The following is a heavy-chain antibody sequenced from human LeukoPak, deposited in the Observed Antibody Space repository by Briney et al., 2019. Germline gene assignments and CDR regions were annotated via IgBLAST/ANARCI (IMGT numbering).Heavy chain of an antibody. CDR3: ARSVPDYTRIDY. Sequence: PGGSLRLSCVASGFTFSDYAMNWVRQAPGKGLEWVSTFKTKYNQVYYAESVRGRFTISTDNSKNTVYLQMNSLRAEDTALYYCARSVPDYTRIDYWGQGALVTVSS. V-gene: IGHV3-23*05. D-gene: IGHD4-11*01. CDR1: GFTFSDYA. J-gene: IGHJ4*02. CDR2: FKTKYNQV.